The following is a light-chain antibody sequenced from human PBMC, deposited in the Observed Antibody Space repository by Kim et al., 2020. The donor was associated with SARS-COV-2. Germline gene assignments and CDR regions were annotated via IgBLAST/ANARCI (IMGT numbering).Light chain of an antibody. CDR1: QTISKY. J-gene: IGKJ3*01. V-gene: IGKV1-39*01. Sequence: ASVGDRVTITCRASQTISKYLNWYQQKPGKAPKLLIYAASTLQSGVPTRFSGSGSGTDFTLTISSLQPEDFAIYFCQQSYSTPRTFGPGTKVDIK. CDR2: AAS. CDR3: QQSYSTPRT.